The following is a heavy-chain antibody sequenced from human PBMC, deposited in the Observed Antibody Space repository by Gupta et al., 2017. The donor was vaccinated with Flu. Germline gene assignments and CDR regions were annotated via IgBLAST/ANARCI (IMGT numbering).Heavy chain of an antibody. Sequence: YSWTWIRQAPGKGLEWIGEISHIGITNYNPSLKSRITLSMDTSKNQFSLKLSSVTAADAAVYFCARQKGDRGVKIMTYYYYYYMDVWGKGTTVIVS. J-gene: IGHJ6*03. CDR2: ISHIGIT. CDR3: ARQKGDRGVKIMTYYYYYYMDV. CDR1: YS. D-gene: IGHD3-10*01. V-gene: IGHV4-34*01.